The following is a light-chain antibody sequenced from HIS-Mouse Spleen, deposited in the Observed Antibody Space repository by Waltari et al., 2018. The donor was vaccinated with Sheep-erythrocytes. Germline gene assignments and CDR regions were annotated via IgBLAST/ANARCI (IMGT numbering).Light chain of an antibody. CDR3: QAWDSSTAV. Sequence: SYELTQPPSVSVSPGQTASITCSGDKLGDKYACWYQQKPGQSPGLVIYQGSKRPSGIPERLSGSTPGNTATLTISGTQAMDEADYYCQAWDSSTAVFGGGTKLTVL. CDR1: KLGDKY. J-gene: IGLJ2*01. V-gene: IGLV3-1*01. CDR2: QGS.